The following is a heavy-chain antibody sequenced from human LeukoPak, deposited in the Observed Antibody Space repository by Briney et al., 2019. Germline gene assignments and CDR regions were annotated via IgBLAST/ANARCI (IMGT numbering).Heavy chain of an antibody. D-gene: IGHD6-6*01. CDR2: IYTSGST. Sequence: ASQTLSLTCTVSGGSISSGSYYWSWIRQPAGKGLEWIGRIYTSGSTNYNPSLKSRVTISVDTSKNQFSLKLSSVTAADTAVYYCAREINEYSSAWSAQVLWGQGTLVTVSS. J-gene: IGHJ4*02. CDR3: AREINEYSSAWSAQVL. V-gene: IGHV4-61*02. CDR1: GGSISSGSYY.